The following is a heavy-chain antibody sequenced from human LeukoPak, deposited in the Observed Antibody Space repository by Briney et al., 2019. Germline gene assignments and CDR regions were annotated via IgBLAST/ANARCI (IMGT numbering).Heavy chain of an antibody. CDR3: ARYKDRLGYSSSWYYFDY. J-gene: IGHJ4*02. CDR1: GGSFSGYY. D-gene: IGHD6-13*01. Sequence: PSETLSLTCAVYGGSFSGYYWSWIRQPPGKGLEWIGEINHSGSTNYNPSLKSRVTMSVDTSKNQFSLKLSSVTAADTAVYYCARYKDRLGYSSSWYYFDYWGPGTLVTVSS. V-gene: IGHV4-34*01. CDR2: INHSGST.